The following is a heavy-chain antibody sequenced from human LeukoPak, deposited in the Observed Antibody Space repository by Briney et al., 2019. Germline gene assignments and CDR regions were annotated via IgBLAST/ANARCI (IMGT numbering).Heavy chain of an antibody. CDR1: GYTFTDYY. CDR3: ARSERRLGISHYYYPMDV. Sequence: GASGKVSCKASGYTFTDYYIHLVRQAPGQALEWMGWIDPNSGDTKYPQKSQDRVTMTRDTSTTTAYMDLTRLKSEDTAVYYCARSERRLGISHYYYPMDVWGQGTTVTVSS. D-gene: IGHD1-1*01. J-gene: IGHJ6*02. V-gene: IGHV1-2*02. CDR2: IDPNSGDT.